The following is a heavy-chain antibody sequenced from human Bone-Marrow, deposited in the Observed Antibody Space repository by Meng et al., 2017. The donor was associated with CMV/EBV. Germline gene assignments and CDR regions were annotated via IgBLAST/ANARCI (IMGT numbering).Heavy chain of an antibody. CDR3: ASPTRYSGSESAFDI. V-gene: IGHV1-18*01. D-gene: IGHD1-26*01. J-gene: IGHJ3*02. Sequence: ASVKVSCKASGYTFTSYGISWVRQAPGQGLEWMGWISAYNGNTNYAQKLQGRVTMTTDTSTSTAYMELRSLRSDDTAVYYCASPTRYSGSESAFDIWGQGTMVTVSS. CDR2: ISAYNGNT. CDR1: GYTFTSYG.